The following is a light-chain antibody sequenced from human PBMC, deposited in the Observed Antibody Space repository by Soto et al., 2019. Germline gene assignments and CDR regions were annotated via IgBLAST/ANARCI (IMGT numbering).Light chain of an antibody. J-gene: IGKJ4*01. CDR2: GAS. CDR3: QQYNNWTPLT. Sequence: EIVMTQSPATLSVSPGERATLSCRASQSVSSNLAWYQQKPGQAPRLLIYGASTRATSIPARFSGSGSGNEFTLTISSLQSEDFAVYYCQQYNNWTPLTFGGGTKVEIK. CDR1: QSVSSN. V-gene: IGKV3-15*01.